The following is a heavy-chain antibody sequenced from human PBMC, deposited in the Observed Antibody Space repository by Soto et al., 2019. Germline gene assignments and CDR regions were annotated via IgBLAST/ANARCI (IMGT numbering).Heavy chain of an antibody. V-gene: IGHV3-30*09. CDR1: GFTFSSYA. D-gene: IGHD6-13*01. J-gene: IGHJ4*02. Sequence: GGSLRLSCAASGFTFSSYAMHWVRQAPGKGLEWVAIISYDGSNKYYADSVKGRFAISRDNSKNTLYLQMNSLRAEDTAVYYCAKDQGSSWYEIDYWGQGTLVTVSS. CDR3: AKDQGSSWYEIDY. CDR2: ISYDGSNK.